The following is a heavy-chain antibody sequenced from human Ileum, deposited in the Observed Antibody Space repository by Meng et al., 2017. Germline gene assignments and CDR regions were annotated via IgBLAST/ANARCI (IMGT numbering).Heavy chain of an antibody. V-gene: IGHV1-18*01. CDR3: ARGTPGMSYSDY. CDR2: LGAHDYDT. D-gene: IGHD3-10*01. CDR1: DYTVTVYG. Sequence: QVYLAQSGAEVKKPGASVQVSCKSSDYTVTVYGVSWVRQAPGQELEWMAWLGAHDYDTSHAPKFQGRVTVTSDRPTATAYMELRSVRSDDTAVYYCARGTPGMSYSDYWGPGTLVTVSS. J-gene: IGHJ4*02.